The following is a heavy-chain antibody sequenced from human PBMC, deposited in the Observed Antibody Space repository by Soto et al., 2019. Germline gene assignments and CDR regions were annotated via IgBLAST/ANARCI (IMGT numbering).Heavy chain of an antibody. CDR1: GGSISSGRYY. CDR3: ASDPLGWAGMDV. V-gene: IGHV4-30-4*01. Sequence: QVQLQESGPGLVKPSQTLSLTCTVSGGSISSGRYYWSWIRQPPAKGLEWIGYIYYSGSTYYNPYLKSRVTISVDTSKNQFSLKLSSVTAADTGVYFCASDPLGWAGMDVWGQGTTVTVSS. CDR2: IYYSGST. D-gene: IGHD2-15*01. J-gene: IGHJ6*02.